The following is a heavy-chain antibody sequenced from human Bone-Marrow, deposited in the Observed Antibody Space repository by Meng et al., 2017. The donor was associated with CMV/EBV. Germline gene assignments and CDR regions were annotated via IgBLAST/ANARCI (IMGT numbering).Heavy chain of an antibody. CDR3: ARDSSTWRNYYYYGMDV. D-gene: IGHD2-15*01. Sequence: GESLKISCAASGFTFSSYWVSWVRQAPGRGLEWVANIKQDGSEKHYVDSLKGRFTISRDNAMNSLYLQMNSLRAEDTATYYCARDSSTWRNYYYYGMDVWGQGTTVTVSS. J-gene: IGHJ6*02. CDR1: GFTFSSYW. CDR2: IKQDGSEK. V-gene: IGHV3-7*01.